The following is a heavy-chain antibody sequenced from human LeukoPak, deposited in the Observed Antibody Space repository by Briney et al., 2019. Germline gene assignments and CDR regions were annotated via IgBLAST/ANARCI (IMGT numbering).Heavy chain of an antibody. CDR1: GGSFSGYY. CDR3: ARVNYYYYMDV. CDR2: INHSGST. Sequence: SETLSLTCAIYGGSFSGYYWSWIRQPPGKGLEWIGEINHSGSTNYNPSLKSRVTISVDTSKNQFSLKLSSVTAADTAVYYCARVNYYYYMDVWGKGTTVTVSS. V-gene: IGHV4-34*01. J-gene: IGHJ6*03.